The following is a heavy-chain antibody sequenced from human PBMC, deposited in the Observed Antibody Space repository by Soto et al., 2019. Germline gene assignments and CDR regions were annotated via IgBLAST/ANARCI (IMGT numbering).Heavy chain of an antibody. CDR1: GGTFSSYT. V-gene: IGHV1-69*13. CDR2: IIPIFGTA. J-gene: IGHJ6*02. D-gene: IGHD2-2*01. Sequence: GASVKVSCKASGGTFSSYTISWVRQAPGQGLEWMGGIIPIFGTANYAQKFQGRVTITADESTSTAYMELSSLRSEDTAVYYCAIRPDIVVVPAARSRPYYYYGMEFWGQGTTVTVSS. CDR3: AIRPDIVVVPAARSRPYYYYGMEF.